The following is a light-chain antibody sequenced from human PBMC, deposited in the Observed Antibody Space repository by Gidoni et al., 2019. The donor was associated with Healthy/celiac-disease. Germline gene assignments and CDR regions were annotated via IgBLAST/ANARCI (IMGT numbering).Light chain of an antibody. CDR1: QSVSSN. CDR3: QQYNNWPPYT. V-gene: IGKV3-15*01. Sequence: EIVITQSPATLSVSPGERATLSCRASQSVSSNLALYQQKPGQAPRLLIYGASTRATCIPARFSGSGSGTEFTLTISSLQSEDFAVYYCQQYNNWPPYTFGQGTKLEIK. J-gene: IGKJ2*01. CDR2: GAS.